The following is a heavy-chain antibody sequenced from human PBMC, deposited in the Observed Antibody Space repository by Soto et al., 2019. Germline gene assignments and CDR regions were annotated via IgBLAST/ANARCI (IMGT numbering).Heavy chain of an antibody. CDR2: IYSGGST. D-gene: IGHD6-19*01. J-gene: IGHJ3*02. CDR3: AREGGSGWSLDAFDI. CDR1: GFTVSSNY. V-gene: IGHV3-53*01. Sequence: PGGSLRLSCAASGFTVSSNYMSWVRQAPGKGLEWVSVIYSGGSTYYADSVKGRFTISRDNSKNTLYLQMNSLRAEDTAVYYCAREGGSGWSLDAFDIWGQGTMVTVSS.